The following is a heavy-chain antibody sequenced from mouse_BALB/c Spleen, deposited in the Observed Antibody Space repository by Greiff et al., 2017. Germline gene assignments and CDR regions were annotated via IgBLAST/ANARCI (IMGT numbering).Heavy chain of an antibody. V-gene: IGHV2-9*02. CDR3: ARYDYDGDYYAMDY. D-gene: IGHD2-4*01. Sequence: VQLQQSGPGLVAPSQSLSITCTVSGFSLTSYGVHWVRQPPGKGLEWLGVIWAGGSTNYNSALMSRLSISKDNSKSQVFLKMNSLQTDDTAMYYCARYDYDGDYYAMDYWGQGTSVTVSS. CDR2: IWAGGST. CDR1: GFSLTSYG. J-gene: IGHJ4*01.